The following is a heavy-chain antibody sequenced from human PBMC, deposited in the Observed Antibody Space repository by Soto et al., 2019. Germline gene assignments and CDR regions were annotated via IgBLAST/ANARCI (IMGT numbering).Heavy chain of an antibody. V-gene: IGHV4-59*01. J-gene: IGHJ4*02. CDR1: GGSISSYY. CDR3: TRGGFYYYDSSGYYDY. CDR2: IYYSGST. D-gene: IGHD3-22*01. Sequence: QVQLQESGPGLVKPSETLSLTCTVSGGSISSYYWSWIRQPPGKGLEWIGYIYYSGSTHYNPSLKSRVTISVDTSKNQFSLKLTSVTAADTAVYFCTRGGFYYYDSSGYYDYWGQGALVTVSS.